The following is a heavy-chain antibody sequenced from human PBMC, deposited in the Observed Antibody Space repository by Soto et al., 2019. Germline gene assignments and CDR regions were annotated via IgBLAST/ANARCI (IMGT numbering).Heavy chain of an antibody. V-gene: IGHV3-23*01. CDR3: AKGTSQTLSITMVRGIHFDY. CDR1: GFTFSNYW. CDR2: ISGNGGST. J-gene: IGHJ4*02. Sequence: GGSLRLSCAASGFTFSNYWMHWVRQAPGKGLVWVSRISGNGGSTYYADSVKGRFTISRDNSKNTLYLQMNSLRAEDTAVYYCAKGTSQTLSITMVRGIHFDYWGQGTLVTVSS. D-gene: IGHD3-10*01.